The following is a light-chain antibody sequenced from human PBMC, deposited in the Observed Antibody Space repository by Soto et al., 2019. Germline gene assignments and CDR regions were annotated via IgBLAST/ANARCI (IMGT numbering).Light chain of an antibody. CDR2: GAS. CDR1: RSISSNY. J-gene: IGKJ4*01. CDR3: QQYGYPQLT. V-gene: IGKV3-20*01. Sequence: EIVLTQSPGTLSLSPGETVTLSCRASRSISSNYVAWFQHKPGQAPRLLIYGASSRAPGIPERFSGSGSGTDFSLTINRLEPEDSAVFYCQQYGYPQLTFGGGTKVEIK.